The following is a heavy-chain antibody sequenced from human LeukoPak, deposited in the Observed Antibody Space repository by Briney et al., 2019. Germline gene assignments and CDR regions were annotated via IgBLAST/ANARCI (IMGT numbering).Heavy chain of an antibody. Sequence: SETLSLTCTVSGGSISSYYWSWIRQPAGKGLEWIGRIYTSGSTNYNPSLKSRVTMSVDTSKNQFSLELSSVTAADTAVYYCARERLGYSPSTKDWFDPWGQGTLVTVSS. D-gene: IGHD5-12*01. V-gene: IGHV4-4*07. CDR2: IYTSGST. J-gene: IGHJ5*02. CDR1: GGSISSYY. CDR3: ARERLGYSPSTKDWFDP.